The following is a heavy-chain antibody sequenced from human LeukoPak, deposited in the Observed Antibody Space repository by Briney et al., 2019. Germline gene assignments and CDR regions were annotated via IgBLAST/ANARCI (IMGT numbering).Heavy chain of an antibody. CDR1: GYTFTGYY. V-gene: IGHV1-2*02. D-gene: IGHD2-2*01. J-gene: IGHJ4*02. CDR3: ASEYCTSSTCRFDS. Sequence: ASVKVSCKASGYTFTGYYMHWVRQAPGQGLEWMGWINPNSGGTNYAQKFQGRVTMTRDTSISTAYMELSRLRSDDTALYYCASEYCTSSTCRFDSWGQGTLVTVSS. CDR2: INPNSGGT.